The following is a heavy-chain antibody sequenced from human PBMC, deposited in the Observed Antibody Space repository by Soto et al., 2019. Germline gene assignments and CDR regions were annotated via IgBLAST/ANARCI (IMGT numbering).Heavy chain of an antibody. CDR2: INTDGTNT. CDR3: AKDPPWGQSDY. J-gene: IGHJ4*02. CDR1: GFTFSRYW. V-gene: IGHV3-74*03. Sequence: EVQLVESGGGLVQPGGSLRLSCAVSGFTFSRYWMHWFRQDPGNGLVWVSSINTDGTNTQYADSVRGRFTVSRDNANNTVYLQMLSLRGADSAVYYCAKDPPWGQSDYWGQGTMVVVSS. D-gene: IGHD3-16*01.